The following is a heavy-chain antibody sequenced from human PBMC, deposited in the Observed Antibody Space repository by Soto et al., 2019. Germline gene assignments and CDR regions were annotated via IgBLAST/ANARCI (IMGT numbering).Heavy chain of an antibody. J-gene: IGHJ4*02. CDR1: GFTFSSYG. CDR2: ISYDGSNK. CDR3: ARYYYYDSSGYSRPLDY. Sequence: GGSLRLSCAASGFTFSSYGMHWVRQAPGKGLEWVAVISYDGSNKYYADSVKGRFTISRDNSKSTLYLQMNSLRAEDTAVYHCARYYYYDSSGYSRPLDYWGQGTLVTVSS. D-gene: IGHD3-22*01. V-gene: IGHV3-30*03.